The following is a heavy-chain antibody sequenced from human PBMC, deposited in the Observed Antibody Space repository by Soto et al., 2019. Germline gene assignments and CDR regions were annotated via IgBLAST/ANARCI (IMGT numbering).Heavy chain of an antibody. D-gene: IGHD2-15*01. CDR2: IYYSGST. CDR3: ARDGRVVAATRDYYYGMDV. CDR1: GGSISSGCYY. Sequence: SETLSLTCTVSGGSISSGCYYWSWIRQHPGKGLEWIGYIYYSGSTYYNPSLKSRVTISVDTSKNQFSLKLSSVTAADTAVYYCARDGRVVAATRDYYYGMDVWGQGTTVTVSS. V-gene: IGHV4-31*03. J-gene: IGHJ6*02.